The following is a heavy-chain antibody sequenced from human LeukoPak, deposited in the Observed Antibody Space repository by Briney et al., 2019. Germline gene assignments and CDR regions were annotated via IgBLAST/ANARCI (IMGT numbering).Heavy chain of an antibody. Sequence: PSQTLSLTCTVSGGSISSGSYYWSWIRQPAGKGLEWIGRIYTSGSTNYNPSLKSRVAISVDTSKNQFSLKLSSVTAADTAVYYCAGDRAATRTNWFDPWGQGTLVTVSS. CDR2: IYTSGST. D-gene: IGHD2-15*01. V-gene: IGHV4-61*02. CDR3: AGDRAATRTNWFDP. J-gene: IGHJ5*02. CDR1: GGSISSGSYY.